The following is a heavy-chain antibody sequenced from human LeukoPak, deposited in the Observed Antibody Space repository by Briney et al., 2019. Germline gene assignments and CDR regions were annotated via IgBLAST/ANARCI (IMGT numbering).Heavy chain of an antibody. CDR3: ARGFHYDFWSGSYYFDY. CDR2: IYTGGNA. D-gene: IGHD3-3*01. V-gene: IGHV3-53*01. CDR1: GFTVSSNY. J-gene: IGHJ4*02. Sequence: PGGSLRLSCAASGFTVSSNYMSWVRQAPGKGLEWVSVIYTGGNAYYADSVKGRFTFSRDNSKNTLYLQMNSLRAEDTAVYYCARGFHYDFWSGSYYFDYWGQGTLVTVSS.